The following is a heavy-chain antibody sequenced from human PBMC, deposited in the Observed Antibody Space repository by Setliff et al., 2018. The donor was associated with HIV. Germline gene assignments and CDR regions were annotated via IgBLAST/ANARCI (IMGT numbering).Heavy chain of an antibody. Sequence: SGPTLVNPTQTLTLTCTLSGFPLKTSGVSVGWIRQPPGKALEWLALINWNDDKYYSPSLKSRLTVTKDTSKNQVVLTMTNLDPVDTATYYCARLMKTYYYDTSGYYAPWGNFDHWGQGTLVTVSS. CDR3: ARLMKTYYYDTSGYYAPWGNFDH. CDR2: INWNDDK. V-gene: IGHV2-5*01. J-gene: IGHJ4*02. CDR1: GFPLKTSGVS. D-gene: IGHD3-22*01.